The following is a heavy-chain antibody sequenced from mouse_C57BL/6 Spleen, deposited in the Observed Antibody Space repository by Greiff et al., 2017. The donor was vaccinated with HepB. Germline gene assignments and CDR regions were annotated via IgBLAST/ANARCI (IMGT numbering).Heavy chain of an antibody. D-gene: IGHD2-4*01. V-gene: IGHV1-62-2*01. J-gene: IGHJ3*01. Sequence: QVQLQQSGAELVKPGASVKLSCKASGYTFTEYTIHWVKQRSGQGLEWIGWFYPGSGSIKYNEKFKDKATLTADKSSSTAYMELSRLTSEDSAVYSGARHESDYGGCAWFAYWGQGTLVTVSA. CDR2: FYPGSGSI. CDR3: ARHESDYGGCAWFAY. CDR1: GYTFTEYT.